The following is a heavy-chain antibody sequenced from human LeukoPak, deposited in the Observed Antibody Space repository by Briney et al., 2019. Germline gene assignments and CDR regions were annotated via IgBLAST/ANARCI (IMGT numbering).Heavy chain of an antibody. D-gene: IGHD6-13*01. J-gene: IGHJ4*02. CDR3: ARVYSSSWYQIDY. V-gene: IGHV4-59*01. CDR2: IYYSGST. Sequence: SETLSLTCTVSGGSISSYYWSWIRQPPGKGLEWIGYIYYSGSTNYNPSLKSRVTISVDTSKNQFSLNLSSVTAADTAVYYCARVYSSSWYQIDYWGQGTLVTVSS. CDR1: GGSISSYY.